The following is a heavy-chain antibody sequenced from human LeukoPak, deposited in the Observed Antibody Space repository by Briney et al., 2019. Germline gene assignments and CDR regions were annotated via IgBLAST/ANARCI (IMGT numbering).Heavy chain of an antibody. CDR3: ARDHGSSWNYFDY. D-gene: IGHD6-13*01. CDR1: GFTFSSYS. CDR2: ISSSSSYI. Sequence: GGSLRLSCAASGFTFSSYSMNWVRQAPGKGLEWVSSISSSSSYIYYADSVKGRFTISRDNAKNSLYLQMNSLRAEDTALYYCARDHGSSWNYFDYWGQGTLVTVSS. V-gene: IGHV3-21*04. J-gene: IGHJ4*02.